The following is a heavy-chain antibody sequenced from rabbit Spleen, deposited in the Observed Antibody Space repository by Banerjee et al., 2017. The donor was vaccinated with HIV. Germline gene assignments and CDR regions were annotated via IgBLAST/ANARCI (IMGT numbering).Heavy chain of an antibody. CDR2: INAVTGKA. V-gene: IGHV1S45*01. Sequence: QEQLVESGGGLVKPGGSLTLTCEASGFSFSDRDVMCWVRQAPGKGLEWIACINAVTGKAVYASWVNGRFTISSDNAQNTVDLQMSGLTAADTATYFCARAGYAGYGYANFRDYYGMDLWGPGTLVTVS. CDR1: GFSFSDRDV. J-gene: IGHJ6*01. D-gene: IGHD6-1*01. CDR3: ARAGYAGYGYANFRDYYGMDL.